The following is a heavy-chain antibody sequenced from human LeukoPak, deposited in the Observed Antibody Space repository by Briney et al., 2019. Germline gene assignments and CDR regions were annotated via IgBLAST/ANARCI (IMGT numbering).Heavy chain of an antibody. D-gene: IGHD6-13*01. J-gene: IGHJ2*01. V-gene: IGHV4-59*01. CDR3: ARGITAASLIWYFDL. Sequence: SETLSLTCTVSGGSISGYYWSWIRQPPGKGLEWIGYIYFSGSSKYNPSLKSRVTMSVATSKNQFSLNLNSVTAADTAVYYCARGITAASLIWYFDLWGRGTLVTVSS. CDR1: GGSISGYY. CDR2: IYFSGSS.